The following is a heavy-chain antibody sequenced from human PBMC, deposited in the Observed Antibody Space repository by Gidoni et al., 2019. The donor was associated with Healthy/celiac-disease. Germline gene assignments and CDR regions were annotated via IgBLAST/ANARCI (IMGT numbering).Heavy chain of an antibody. D-gene: IGHD3-10*01. J-gene: IGHJ4*02. V-gene: IGHV3-9*01. CDR3: AKGPGGSGSYPAYCFDY. Sequence: EVQLVESGGGLVQPGRSLRLSCAASGFTFADYAMHWVRQAPGKGLEWVSGISWNSGSIGYADSVKGRFTISRDNAKNSLYLQMNSLRAEDTALYYCAKGPGGSGSYPAYCFDYWGQGTLVTVSS. CDR1: GFTFADYA. CDR2: ISWNSGSI.